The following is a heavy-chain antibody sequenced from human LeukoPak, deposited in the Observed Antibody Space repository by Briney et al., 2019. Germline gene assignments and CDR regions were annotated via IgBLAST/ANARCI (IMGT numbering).Heavy chain of an antibody. CDR1: GFTFSSYA. CDR3: AKEVGADLGS. Sequence: GGSLRLSCGASGFTFSSYAIDWVRQAPGKGLEWVAIIWYDGSRKYYADSVKGRFSISRDNSKNMVYLQMNSLRAEDTAVYYCAKEVGADLGSWGQGTLVTVSS. V-gene: IGHV3-33*06. CDR2: IWYDGSRK. J-gene: IGHJ4*02. D-gene: IGHD1-26*01.